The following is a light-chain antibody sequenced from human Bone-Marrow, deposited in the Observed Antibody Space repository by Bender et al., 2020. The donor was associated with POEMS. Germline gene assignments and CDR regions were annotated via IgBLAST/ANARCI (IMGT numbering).Light chain of an antibody. Sequence: QSALTQPASVSGSPGQSITISCTGTTSDVGGYNYVSWYQRHPGKAPKLMISDVTNRPSGVSDRFSGSKSGNTASLTISGLEAEDEADYYCASYTGSNTGLFGGGTKLTVL. V-gene: IGLV2-14*01. CDR2: DVT. CDR1: TSDVGGYNY. J-gene: IGLJ2*01. CDR3: ASYTGSNTGL.